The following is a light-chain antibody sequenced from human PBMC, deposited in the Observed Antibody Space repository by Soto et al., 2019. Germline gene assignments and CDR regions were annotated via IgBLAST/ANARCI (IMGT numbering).Light chain of an antibody. Sequence: QSALTQPASVSGSPGQSITISCTGTSSDVGSYNLVSWYQQHPGKAPKLIIYEGTHRPSGVSNRFSGSKSGNTASLTISGLQAEDEAHYYCSSYAGRVVFGGGTKLIVL. V-gene: IGLV2-23*01. CDR2: EGT. CDR1: SSDVGSYNL. CDR3: SSYAGRVV. J-gene: IGLJ2*01.